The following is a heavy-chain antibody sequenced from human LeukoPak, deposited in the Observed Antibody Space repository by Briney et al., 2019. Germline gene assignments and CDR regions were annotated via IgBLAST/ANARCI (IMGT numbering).Heavy chain of an antibody. CDR1: GGTFSSYA. CDR3: ARGYSSSSYYYGTDV. J-gene: IGHJ6*02. D-gene: IGHD6-6*01. CDR2: IIPIFGTA. V-gene: IGHV1-69*13. Sequence: APVKVSCKASGGTFSSYAISWVRQAPGQGLEWMGGIIPIFGTANYAQKFQGRVTITADESTSTAYMELSSLRSEDTAVYYCARGYSSSSYYYGTDVWGQGTTVTVSS.